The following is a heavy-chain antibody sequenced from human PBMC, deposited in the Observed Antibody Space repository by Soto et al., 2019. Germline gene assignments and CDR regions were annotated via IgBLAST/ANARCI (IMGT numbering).Heavy chain of an antibody. CDR1: GFTLRSYW. CDR2: IDSDGRTT. J-gene: IGHJ5*02. V-gene: IGHV3-74*01. CDR3: ARGVVVYQQLVRGRDRFDP. Sequence: EVQLVESGGGLVQPGGSLTLSCATSGFTLRSYWIHWVRQAPGRGLEWLSRIDSDGRTTDYADSVKGRFTISRDNAKNIVYLHMNSLRAEDRAVYFCARGVVVYQQLVRGRDRFDPWGQGTLVTVSS. D-gene: IGHD6-13*01.